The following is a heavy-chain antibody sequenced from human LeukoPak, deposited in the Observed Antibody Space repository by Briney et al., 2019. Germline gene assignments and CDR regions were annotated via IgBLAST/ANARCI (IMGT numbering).Heavy chain of an antibody. V-gene: IGHV3-30*18. CDR3: AKDKGIAVAGYYYGMDV. CDR2: ISYDGSNK. D-gene: IGHD6-19*01. CDR1: GFTFSSYG. J-gene: IGHJ6*01. Sequence: PGGSLRLSCAASGFTFSSYGMHWVRQAPGKGLEWVAVISYDGSNKYYADSVKGRFTISRDNSKNTLYLQMNSLRAEDTAVYYCAKDKGIAVAGYYYGMDVWGKGPRSPSPQ.